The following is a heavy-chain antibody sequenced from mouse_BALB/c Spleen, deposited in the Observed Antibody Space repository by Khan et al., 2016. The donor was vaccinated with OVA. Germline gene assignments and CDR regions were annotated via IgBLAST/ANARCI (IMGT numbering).Heavy chain of an antibody. D-gene: IGHD1-1*01. Sequence: EVELVESGPGLVKPSQSLSLTCTVTGYSITSGYAWNWIRQFPGYKLEWMCYISYSVVTSYTPSLKSRISITRDTSKNQFFLQLNSVTTEDTATYYCARGNYYGYYFDYWGQGTTLTVTS. CDR2: ISYSVVT. V-gene: IGHV3-2*02. CDR3: ARGNYYGYYFDY. CDR1: GYSITSGYA. J-gene: IGHJ2*01.